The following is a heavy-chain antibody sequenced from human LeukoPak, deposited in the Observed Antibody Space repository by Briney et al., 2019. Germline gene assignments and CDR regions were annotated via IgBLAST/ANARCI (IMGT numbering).Heavy chain of an antibody. CDR3: ARVRDGYNPRLRILEYYFDY. V-gene: IGHV7-4-1*02. CDR2: INTNTGNP. CDR1: GYTFTSYA. J-gene: IGHJ4*02. Sequence: ASVKVSCKASGYTFTSYAMNWVRQAPGQGLEWMGWINTNTGNPTYAQGFTGRFVLSLDTSVSTAYLQISSLKAEDTAVYYCARVRDGYNPRLRILEYYFDYWGQGTLVTVSS. D-gene: IGHD5-24*01.